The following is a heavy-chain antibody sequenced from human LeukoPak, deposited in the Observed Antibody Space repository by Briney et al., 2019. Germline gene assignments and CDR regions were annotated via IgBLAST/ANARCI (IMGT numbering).Heavy chain of an antibody. CDR1: GYTFTSYG. V-gene: IGHV1-18*01. D-gene: IGHD3-22*01. CDR2: ISAYNGKT. CDR3: ARDQVPYYYDSSGYYLSFPPAAFDI. Sequence: ASVKVSCKASGYTFTSYGISWVRQAPGQGLEGRGWISAYNGKTNYAQKRQGRVTMTTDTSTSTAYMELRSLRSDDTAVYYCARDQVPYYYDSSGYYLSFPPAAFDIWGQGTMVTVSS. J-gene: IGHJ3*02.